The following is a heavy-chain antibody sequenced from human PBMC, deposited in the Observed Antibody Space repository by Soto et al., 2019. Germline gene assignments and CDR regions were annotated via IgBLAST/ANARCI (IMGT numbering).Heavy chain of an antibody. CDR1: GFTFSSYS. CDR3: ARESNFTAYYGSGSRKIYNWFDP. CDR2: ISSSSSTI. Sequence: GGSLRLSCAASGFTFSSYSMNWVRQAPGKGLEWVSYISSSSSTIYYADSVKGRFTISRDNAKNSLYLQMNSLRAEDTAVYYCARESNFTAYYGSGSRKIYNWFDPWGQGTLVTVSS. D-gene: IGHD3-10*01. V-gene: IGHV3-48*01. J-gene: IGHJ5*02.